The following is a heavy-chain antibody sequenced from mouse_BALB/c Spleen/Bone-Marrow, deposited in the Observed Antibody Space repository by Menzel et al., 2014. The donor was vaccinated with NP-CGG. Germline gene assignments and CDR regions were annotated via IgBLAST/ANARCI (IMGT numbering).Heavy chain of an antibody. Sequence: QVQLQQSGPELVRPGVSVKLSCKGSCYTFTAYAMHWVKQSHAKSLEWIGLISTYSGNTHYNQNFKGKATMTVDKSSSTAYMELARLTSEDSAIYYCARNFYGSSYFDYWGQGTTLTVSS. D-gene: IGHD1-1*01. V-gene: IGHV1-67*01. J-gene: IGHJ2*01. CDR2: ISTYSGNT. CDR3: ARNFYGSSYFDY. CDR1: CYTFTAYA.